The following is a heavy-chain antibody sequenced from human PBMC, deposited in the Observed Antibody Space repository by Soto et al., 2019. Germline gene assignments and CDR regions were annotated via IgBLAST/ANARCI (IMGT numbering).Heavy chain of an antibody. D-gene: IGHD1-7*01. J-gene: IGHJ6*02. CDR3: ARDRRNWNYGTYYYYGMDV. Sequence: GGSLRLSCAASGFTFSSYAMSWVRQAPGKGLEWVSAISGSGGSTYYADSVKGRFTISRDNSKNTLYLQMNSLRAEDTAVYYCARDRRNWNYGTYYYYGMDVWGQGTTVTVSS. CDR2: ISGSGGST. V-gene: IGHV3-23*01. CDR1: GFTFSSYA.